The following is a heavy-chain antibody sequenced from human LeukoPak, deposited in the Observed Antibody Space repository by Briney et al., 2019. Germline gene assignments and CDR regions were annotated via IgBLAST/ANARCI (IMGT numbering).Heavy chain of an antibody. CDR1: GSSFSSYW. CDR2: IYPGDSDT. Sequence: GESLKISCKASGSSFSSYWIGWVRQMPGKGLEWMGIIYPGDSDTRYSPSFLGQVTMSADKSISTAYLQWSSLKASDTAMYYCAKRWADSSGSQHYFDYWGQGTLVTVSS. CDR3: AKRWADSSGSQHYFDY. V-gene: IGHV5-51*01. J-gene: IGHJ4*02. D-gene: IGHD3-22*01.